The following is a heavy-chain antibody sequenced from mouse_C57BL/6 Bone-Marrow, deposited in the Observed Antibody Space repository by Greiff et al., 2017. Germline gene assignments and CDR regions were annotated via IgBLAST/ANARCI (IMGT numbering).Heavy chain of an antibody. CDR3: AKQIYDGYYVYYAMDY. CDR1: GFSLTSYG. CDR2: IWGDGST. Sequence: VMLVESGPGLVAPSQSLSITCTVSGFSLTSYGVSWVRQPPGKGLEWLGVIWGDGSTNYHSALISSLRISKDNSKSQVFLKLNSLQTYDTATYYCAKQIYDGYYVYYAMDYWGQGTSVTVSS. J-gene: IGHJ4*01. D-gene: IGHD2-3*01. V-gene: IGHV2-3*01.